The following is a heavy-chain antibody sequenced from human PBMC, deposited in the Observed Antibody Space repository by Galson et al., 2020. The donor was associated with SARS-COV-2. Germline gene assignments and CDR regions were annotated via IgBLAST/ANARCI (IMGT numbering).Heavy chain of an antibody. CDR1: GFTFGRSG. J-gene: IGHJ6*03. D-gene: IGHD3-16*01. CDR2: IGSGGYFI. CDR3: ARDNYGNYYMDV. Sequence: GASLKISCTASGFTFGRSGMSWVRQAPGKGLERVSSIGSGGYFIYYADSVKGRFTVSRDNAKNSLYLELNSLRAEDTAVYYCARDNYGNYYMDVWGNGTTVTVSS. V-gene: IGHV3-21*06.